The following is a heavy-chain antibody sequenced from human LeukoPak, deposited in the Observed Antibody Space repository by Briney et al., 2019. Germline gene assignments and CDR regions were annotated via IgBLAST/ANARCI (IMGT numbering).Heavy chain of an antibody. D-gene: IGHD3-10*02. Sequence: GGSLKISCAAAGFAFASSAVLCVRQASGKGLEWVGCIRTKYNNYQTIYGASVKGRFVITRDDSGGTASLQMNSLRTEDTAMYFGIRYVESVAPDSWGQGALVTVSS. V-gene: IGHV3-73*01. J-gene: IGHJ5*02. CDR2: IRTKYNNYQT. CDR3: IRYVESVAPDS. CDR1: GFAFASSA.